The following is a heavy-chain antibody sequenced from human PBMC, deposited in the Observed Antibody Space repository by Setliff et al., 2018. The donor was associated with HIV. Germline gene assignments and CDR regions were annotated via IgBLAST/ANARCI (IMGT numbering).Heavy chain of an antibody. J-gene: IGHJ4*02. CDR3: ARVDHFCSDSTCYGVGIDY. CDR1: GGTFSSYA. Sequence: GASVKVSCKASGGTFSSYAISWVRQAPGQGLEWMGGIIPILGIANYAQKFQGRVTLTTDTSTSTAYMELKSLISDDTAVYYCARVDHFCSDSTCYGVGIDYWGQGTLVTVSS. V-gene: IGHV1-69*10. CDR2: IIPILGIA. D-gene: IGHD2-2*01.